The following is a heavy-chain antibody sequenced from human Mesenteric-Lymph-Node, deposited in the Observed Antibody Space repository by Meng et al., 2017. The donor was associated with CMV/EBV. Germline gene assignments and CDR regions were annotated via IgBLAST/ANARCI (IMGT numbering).Heavy chain of an antibody. Sequence: GESLKISCAVSGFTFSGYWMHWVRQAPGKGLVWVSRINTDGSSISYADSVKGRFTISRDKAKRTLYLQMNSLRAEDTAVYYCARSYSYGQGYGMDVWGQGTTVTVSS. V-gene: IGHV3-74*01. CDR2: INTDGSSI. CDR3: ARSYSYGQGYGMDV. D-gene: IGHD5-18*01. CDR1: GFTFSGYW. J-gene: IGHJ6*02.